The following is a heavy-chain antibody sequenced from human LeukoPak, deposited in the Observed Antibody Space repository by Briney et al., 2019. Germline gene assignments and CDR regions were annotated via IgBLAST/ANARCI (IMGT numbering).Heavy chain of an antibody. J-gene: IGHJ4*02. Sequence: GGSLRLSCVVSGFTFSSNAMSWVRQAPGKGLEWVSAISGGGIGTYYADSVKGRFTISRDNSKNTLYLQMNSLRAEDTAVYYCAKVSARYYDSSGYFDYWGQGTLVTVSS. D-gene: IGHD3-22*01. CDR3: AKVSARYYDSSGYFDY. V-gene: IGHV3-23*01. CDR1: GFTFSSNA. CDR2: ISGGGIGT.